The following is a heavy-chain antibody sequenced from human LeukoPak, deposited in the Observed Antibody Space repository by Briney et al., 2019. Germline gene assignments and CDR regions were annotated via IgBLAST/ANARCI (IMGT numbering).Heavy chain of an antibody. CDR2: IYTSGST. CDR3: ARELGYCSSTSCSPFDY. D-gene: IGHD2-2*01. Sequence: PSQTLSLTCTVSGGSISSGSYYWSWIRQPAGKGLEWIGRIYTSGSTNYNPSLKSRVTISVDTSKNQFSLKLSSVTAADTAVYYCARELGYCSSTSCSPFDYWGQGTLVTVSS. J-gene: IGHJ4*02. CDR1: GGSISSGSYY. V-gene: IGHV4-61*02.